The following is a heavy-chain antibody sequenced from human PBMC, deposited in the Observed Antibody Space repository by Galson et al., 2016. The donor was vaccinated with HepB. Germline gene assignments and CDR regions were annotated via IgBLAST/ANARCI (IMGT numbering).Heavy chain of an antibody. D-gene: IGHD2-15*01. CDR3: AKVAWGVCSGGSCYCDY. Sequence: SLRLSCAASGFTFSSYAMSWVRQAPGKGLEWVSAISGSGGSTYYVDSVKGRFTISRDNSKNTLYLQMNSLGAEDTAVYSCAKVAWGVCSGGSCYCDYWGQGALVTVSS. V-gene: IGHV3-23*01. CDR1: GFTFSSYA. CDR2: ISGSGGST. J-gene: IGHJ4*02.